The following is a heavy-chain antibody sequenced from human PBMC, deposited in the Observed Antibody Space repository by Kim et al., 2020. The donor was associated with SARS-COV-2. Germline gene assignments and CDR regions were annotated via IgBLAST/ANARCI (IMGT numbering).Heavy chain of an antibody. D-gene: IGHD3-10*01. Sequence: SQTLSLTCAISGDSLSSNRAAWNWIRQSPSRGLEWLGRTYFTSRWNTDYAVSLRSRITIDPDTSKNQFSLHLTSVTPEDTAVYYCATSPILVQGVVNYYYYYMDVWGRGTTVTVSS. J-gene: IGHJ6*03. CDR2: TYFTSRWNT. CDR1: GDSLSSNRAA. CDR3: ATSPILVQGVVNYYYYYMDV. V-gene: IGHV6-1*01.